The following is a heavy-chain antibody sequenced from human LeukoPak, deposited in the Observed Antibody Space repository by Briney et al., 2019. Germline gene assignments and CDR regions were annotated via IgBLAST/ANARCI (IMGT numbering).Heavy chain of an antibody. CDR1: GDTFSNYA. CDR2: IIPIFDTP. V-gene: IGHV1-69*06. J-gene: IGHJ4*02. CDR3: ARRAGAYSHPYDY. Sequence: GASVKVSCKASGDTFSNYAISWLRQAPGQGLEWMGGIIPIFDTPNYAQKFQGRVTITAEKSTSTAYMELSSLRSEDTAVYYCARRAGAYSHPYDYWGQGTLVTVSS. D-gene: IGHD4/OR15-4a*01.